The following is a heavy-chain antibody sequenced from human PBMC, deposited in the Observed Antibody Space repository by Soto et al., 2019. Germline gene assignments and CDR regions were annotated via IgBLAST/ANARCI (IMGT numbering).Heavy chain of an antibody. CDR1: VCSFSSYE. Sequence: VGSLRLSCASSVCSFSSYEMNWVRQSPGKGLEWVSYISSSGISISYADSVKGRFTISRDNAKNSLYLQMNSLRAEDTAVYYCVTGYYYNYVMEVWGQGTTVTVSS. CDR3: VTGYYYNYVMEV. CDR2: ISSSGISI. V-gene: IGHV3-48*03. D-gene: IGHD2-8*02. J-gene: IGHJ6*02.